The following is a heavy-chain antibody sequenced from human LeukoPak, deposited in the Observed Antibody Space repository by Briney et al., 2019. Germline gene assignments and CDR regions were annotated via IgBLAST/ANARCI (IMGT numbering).Heavy chain of an antibody. V-gene: IGHV3-48*03. J-gene: IGHJ4*02. Sequence: GGSLRLSCAASGFTFSSYEMNWVRQAPGKGLEWVSYISRSGNNIYYAESVKGRFTISRDNAKNSLYLQMNSLRAEDTAVYYCARRFDSWGQGTLVTVSS. CDR3: ARRFDS. CDR2: ISRSGNNI. CDR1: GFTFSSYE.